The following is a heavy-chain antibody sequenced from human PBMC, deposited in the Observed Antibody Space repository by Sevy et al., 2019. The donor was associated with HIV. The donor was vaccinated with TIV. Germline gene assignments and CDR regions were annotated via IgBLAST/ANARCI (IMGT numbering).Heavy chain of an antibody. J-gene: IGHJ5*02. CDR1: GFTFSSYA. Sequence: GGSLRLSCAASGFTFSSYAMSWVRPAPGKGLEWVSAISGSGGSTYYADSVKGRFTISRDNSKNTLYLQMNSLRAEDTVVYYCAKHVLRYSTFDPWGQGTLVTVSS. CDR2: ISGSGGST. V-gene: IGHV3-23*01. D-gene: IGHD3-9*01. CDR3: AKHVLRYSTFDP.